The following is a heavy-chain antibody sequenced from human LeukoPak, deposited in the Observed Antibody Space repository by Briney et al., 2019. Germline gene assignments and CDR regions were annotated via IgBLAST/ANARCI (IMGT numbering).Heavy chain of an antibody. D-gene: IGHD6-19*01. CDR2: ISGSGGST. Sequence: GRSLRLSCAASGFTFSSYAMSWVRQAPGKGLEWVSAISGSGGSTYYADSVKGRFTISRDNSKNTLYLQMNSLRAEDTAVYYCAKSGQWLVQFSWFDPWGQGTLVTVSS. CDR3: AKSGQWLVQFSWFDP. V-gene: IGHV3-23*01. CDR1: GFTFSSYA. J-gene: IGHJ5*02.